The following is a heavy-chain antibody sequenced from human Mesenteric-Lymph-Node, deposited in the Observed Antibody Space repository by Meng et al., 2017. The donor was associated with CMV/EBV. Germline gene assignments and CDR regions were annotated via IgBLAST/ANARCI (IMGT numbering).Heavy chain of an antibody. CDR2: ISSSSSYI. CDR3: ARDSKTPVALDP. V-gene: IGHV3-21*01. J-gene: IGHJ5*02. CDR1: GSTFSSSS. Sequence: CAASGSTFSSSSMNWLRQAPGKGLEWVSSISSSSSYIYYADSVKGRFTISRDNAKNSLYLQMNSLRAEDTAVYYCARDSKTPVALDPWGQGTLVTVSS.